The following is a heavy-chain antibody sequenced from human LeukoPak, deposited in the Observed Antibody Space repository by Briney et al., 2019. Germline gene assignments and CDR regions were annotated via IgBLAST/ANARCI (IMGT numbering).Heavy chain of an antibody. J-gene: IGHJ6*02. Sequence: GGSLRLSCAASGFTFSNAWMSWVRQAPGKGLEWVGRIKRKTDGGTTDYAAPVKGRFTISRDDSKNTLYLQMNSLKTEDTAVYYCTTDRYGSGSYGDYYYYYGMDVWGQGTTVTVSS. V-gene: IGHV3-15*01. CDR3: TTDRYGSGSYGDYYYYYGMDV. D-gene: IGHD3-10*01. CDR2: IKRKTDGGTT. CDR1: GFTFSNAW.